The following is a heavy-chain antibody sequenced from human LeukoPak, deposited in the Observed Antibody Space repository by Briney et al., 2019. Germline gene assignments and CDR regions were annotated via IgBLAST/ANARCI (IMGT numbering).Heavy chain of an antibody. J-gene: IGHJ6*03. D-gene: IGHD1-1*01. CDR1: GFTFSYYS. CDR3: ARGTSGTTAYYYYMDV. V-gene: IGHV3-53*01. Sequence: GGSLRLSCAASGFTFSYYSMNWVRQAPGKGLEWVSIIYSGGRTHYADSVKGRFTISRDNSKNILYLQMNSLRAEDTAVYYCARGTSGTTAYYYYMDVWGKGTTVTISS. CDR2: IYSGGRT.